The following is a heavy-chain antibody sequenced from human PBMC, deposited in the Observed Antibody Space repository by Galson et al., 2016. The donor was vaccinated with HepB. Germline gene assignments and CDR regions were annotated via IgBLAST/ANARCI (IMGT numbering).Heavy chain of an antibody. CDR1: GFTFSNYG. V-gene: IGHV3-33*01. Sequence: SLRLSCAASGFTFSNYGVHWVRQAPGKGLEWVTLIWYDGTNKYYADSVKGRFTISRDNSDETLFLQMHSLKTEDTATYYCSTWGFTLGIDHWGRGIQVTVSS. CDR3: STWGFTLGIDH. J-gene: IGHJ4*02. CDR2: IWYDGTNK. D-gene: IGHD3-16*01.